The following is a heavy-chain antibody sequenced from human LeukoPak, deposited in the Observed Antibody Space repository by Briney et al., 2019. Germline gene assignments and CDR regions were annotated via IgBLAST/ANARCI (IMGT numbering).Heavy chain of an antibody. V-gene: IGHV3-21*01. CDR1: GFTFSSYS. D-gene: IGHD7-27*01. CDR3: ARLTGDDAFDI. J-gene: IGHJ3*02. Sequence: GGSLRLSCAASGFTFSSYSMNWVRQAPGKGLEWVSSISSSSSYIYYADSVEGRFTISRDNAKNSLYLQMNSLRAEDTAVYYCARLTGDDAFDIWGQGTMVTVSS. CDR2: ISSSSSYI.